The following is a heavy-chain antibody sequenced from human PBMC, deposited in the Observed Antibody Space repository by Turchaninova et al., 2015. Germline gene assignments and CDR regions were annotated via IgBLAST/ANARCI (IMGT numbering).Heavy chain of an antibody. J-gene: IGHJ4*02. CDR1: GYIFTTYS. V-gene: IGHV1-3*01. CDR2: VNGGNGNA. Sequence: KNTGGTVKGSCKQSGYIFTTYSIHWVRQAPGQRLEWMGWVNGGNGNAKYSENFQDRVTISRDTVTTTAYMELSSLRSDDTAVYYCARGSYDFWSTYPDYWGQGTLVTVSS. D-gene: IGHD3-3*01. CDR3: ARGSYDFWSTYPDY.